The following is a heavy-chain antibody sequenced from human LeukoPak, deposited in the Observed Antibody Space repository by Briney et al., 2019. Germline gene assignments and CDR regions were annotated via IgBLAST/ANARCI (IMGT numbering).Heavy chain of an antibody. D-gene: IGHD3-22*01. Sequence: ASVKVSCKASGYTFTSYDINWVRRATGQGLEWRGWMNPNSGNTGYAQKFQGRVTMTRNTSISTAYMELSSLRSEDTAVYYCALWRYYDSSGPPDYWGQGTLVTVSS. CDR2: MNPNSGNT. CDR1: GYTFTSYD. CDR3: ALWRYYDSSGPPDY. J-gene: IGHJ4*02. V-gene: IGHV1-8*01.